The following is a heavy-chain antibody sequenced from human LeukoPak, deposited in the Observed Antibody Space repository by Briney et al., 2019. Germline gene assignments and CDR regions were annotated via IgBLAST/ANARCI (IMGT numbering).Heavy chain of an antibody. CDR2: LKESGIEK. J-gene: IGHJ4*02. CDR1: GFMFSRYS. Sequence: PGGSLRLSCVGSGFMFSRYSMGWVRQAPRKGLEFVAHLKESGIEKEYVDSVKGRFTISRDNAENLLYLQMNSLRAEDTALYFCARWRGAQSEFDYWGQGTQVTVSS. V-gene: IGHV3-7*01. CDR3: ARWRGAQSEFDY. D-gene: IGHD3-3*01.